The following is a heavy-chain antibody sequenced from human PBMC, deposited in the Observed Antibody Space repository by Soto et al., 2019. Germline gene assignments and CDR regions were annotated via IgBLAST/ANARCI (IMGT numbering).Heavy chain of an antibody. J-gene: IGHJ4*02. D-gene: IGHD6-19*01. V-gene: IGHV1-18*01. CDR1: GYTFFNHG. CDR2: IKVSTGIT. CDR3: ARHYSSDWHFVFDS. Sequence: ASVKVSCKASGYTFFNHGVSWVRQAPGQGLEWMGWIKVSTGITNYAGNFQGRVTMTTDTSTSTVYMELRSLRSADTAVYFCARHYSSDWHFVFDSWGQGTRVTASS.